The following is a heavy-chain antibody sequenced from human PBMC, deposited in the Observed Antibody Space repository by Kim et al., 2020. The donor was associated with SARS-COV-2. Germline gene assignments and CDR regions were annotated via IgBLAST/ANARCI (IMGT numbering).Heavy chain of an antibody. D-gene: IGHD4-17*01. V-gene: IGHV3-23*01. J-gene: IGHJ4*02. Sequence: GGSLRLSCVGSGFTFRGYGMSWVRQAPGKGLEWVSTISGSGDSTFYADSVKGRFSISRDNSNSTVYLHMNSLRAEDTAIYYCARKPDGDYWFDYWGQGTLVTVPS. CDR1: GFTFRGYG. CDR3: ARKPDGDYWFDY. CDR2: ISGSGDST.